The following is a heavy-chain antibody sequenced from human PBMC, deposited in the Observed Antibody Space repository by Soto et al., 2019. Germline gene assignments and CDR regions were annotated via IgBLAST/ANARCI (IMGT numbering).Heavy chain of an antibody. CDR3: APNQRYAFDV. V-gene: IGHV3-7*01. D-gene: IGHD4-17*01. CDR2: IKEDGSEK. J-gene: IGHJ3*01. CDR1: EFTFSSYW. Sequence: ELQLVESGGGLVQPGGSLRLSCAASEFTFSSYWMTWVRQAPGKGLEWVAAIKEDGSEKYYVDSVKGRFTISRDNAKKSLYMQMNSLRAEDTAVYYCAPNQRYAFDVWGQGTMVTVSS.